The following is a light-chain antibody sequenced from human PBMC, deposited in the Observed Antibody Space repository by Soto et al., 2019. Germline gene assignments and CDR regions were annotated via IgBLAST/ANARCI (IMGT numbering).Light chain of an antibody. CDR3: QQYGTSQT. V-gene: IGKV3-20*01. Sequence: EIVFTQSPGTLSLSPGERATLSCRASQSVSSSYLAWYQQKPGQAPRLLIYGASSTATGTPDRFSGSGSGTDFTLTISRLEPEDFAVYYCQQYGTSQTFGQGTQVDIK. CDR1: QSVSSSY. J-gene: IGKJ1*01. CDR2: GAS.